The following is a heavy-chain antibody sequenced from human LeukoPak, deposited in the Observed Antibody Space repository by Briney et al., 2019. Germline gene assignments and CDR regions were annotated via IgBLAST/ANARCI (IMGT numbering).Heavy chain of an antibody. V-gene: IGHV4-34*01. J-gene: IGHJ6*02. CDR3: ARGNVLRFLEWSRNTYYYYGMDV. D-gene: IGHD3-3*01. Sequence: PSETLSLTCAVYGGSFSGYYWSWIRQLPGKGLEWIGEINHSGSTNYNPSLKSRVTISVDTSKNQFSLKLSSVTAADTAVYYCARGNVLRFLEWSRNTYYYYGMDVWGQGTTVTVSS. CDR1: GGSFSGYY. CDR2: INHSGST.